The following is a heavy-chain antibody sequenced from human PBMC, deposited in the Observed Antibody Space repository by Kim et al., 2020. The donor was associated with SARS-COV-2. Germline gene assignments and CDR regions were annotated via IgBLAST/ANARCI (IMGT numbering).Heavy chain of an antibody. CDR1: GGSFSGYY. D-gene: IGHD3-3*01. CDR2: INHSGST. CDR3: ARSSVISGVVIKPQPHAFDI. Sequence: SETLSLTCAVYGGSFSGYYWSWIRQPPGKGLEWIGEINHSGSTNYNPSLKSRVTISVDTSKNQFSLKLSSVTAADTAVYYCARSSVISGVVIKPQPHAFDIWGQGTMVTVSS. J-gene: IGHJ3*02. V-gene: IGHV4-34*01.